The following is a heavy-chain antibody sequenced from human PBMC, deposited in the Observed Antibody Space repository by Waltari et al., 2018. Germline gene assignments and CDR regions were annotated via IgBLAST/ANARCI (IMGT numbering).Heavy chain of an antibody. CDR3: ARTYYDSSGYPYYYYYYMDV. V-gene: IGHV3-48*03. CDR2: ISSSGSTI. J-gene: IGHJ6*03. CDR1: GFTFSSYE. Sequence: EVQLVESGGGLVQPGGSLRLSCAASGFTFSSYEMNWVRQAPGKGLEWVSYISSSGSTIYYADSVKGRFTISRDNAKNSLYLQMNSLRAEDTAVYYCARTYYDSSGYPYYYYYYMDVCGKGTTVTVSS. D-gene: IGHD3-22*01.